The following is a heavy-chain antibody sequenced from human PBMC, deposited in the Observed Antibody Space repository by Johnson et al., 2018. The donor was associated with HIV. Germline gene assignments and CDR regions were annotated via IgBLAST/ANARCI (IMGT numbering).Heavy chain of an antibody. CDR1: GFTFSNAW. CDR3: ARDGGAPTLVWDDAFDI. CDR2: IKINTDGGRA. V-gene: IGHV3-15*01. D-gene: IGHD2-15*01. J-gene: IGHJ3*02. Sequence: VQLVESGGGLGKPGGSLRLSCAASGFTFSNAWMTWVRRAPGRGLEWVGRIKINTDGGRAAYVATVTDSFTLPRDESRNTLYLQMNSLRAEDTDVYYCARDGGAPTLVWDDAFDIWGHGTMVTVSS.